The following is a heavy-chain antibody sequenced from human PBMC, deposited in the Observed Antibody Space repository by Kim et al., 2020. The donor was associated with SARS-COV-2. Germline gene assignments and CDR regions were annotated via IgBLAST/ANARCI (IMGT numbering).Heavy chain of an antibody. Sequence: ASVKVSCKASGYTFTSYGISWVRQAPGQGLEWMGWISAYNGNTNYAQKLQGRVTMTTDTSTSTAYMELRSLRSDDTAVYYCARDRALGAKAVTSNYYYYGMDVWGQGTTVTVSS. D-gene: IGHD1-26*01. CDR3: ARDRALGAKAVTSNYYYYGMDV. CDR2: ISAYNGNT. V-gene: IGHV1-18*04. CDR1: GYTFTSYG. J-gene: IGHJ6*02.